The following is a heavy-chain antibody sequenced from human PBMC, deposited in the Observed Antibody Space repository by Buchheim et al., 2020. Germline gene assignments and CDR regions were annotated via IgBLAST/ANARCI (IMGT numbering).Heavy chain of an antibody. CDR3: ARGSIKVDP. Sequence: QVQLQESGPGLVKPSQTLSLTCTVSGGSISRDNYYWSWIRQPAGKGLEWIGRIFATGSTDYNPSLKSRVTMSVDTAQNQFSLNLRSVTAADTAVYYCARGSIKVDPWGQGTL. CDR1: GGSISRDNYY. V-gene: IGHV4-61*02. J-gene: IGHJ5*02. CDR2: IFATGST.